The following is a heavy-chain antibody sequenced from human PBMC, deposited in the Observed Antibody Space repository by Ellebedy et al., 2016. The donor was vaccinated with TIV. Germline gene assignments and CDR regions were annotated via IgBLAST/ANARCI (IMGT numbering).Heavy chain of an antibody. Sequence: GESLKISCVASGFTFSNYALHWVRQAPGKGLEWVAVISHDSTDKYYADSVKGRFTISRDNSKNTLYLQMNSLRAEDTDVYYCAREGWFGELFDYWGQGTLVTVSS. J-gene: IGHJ4*02. CDR2: ISHDSTDK. CDR3: AREGWFGELFDY. V-gene: IGHV3-30-3*01. CDR1: GFTFSNYA. D-gene: IGHD3-10*01.